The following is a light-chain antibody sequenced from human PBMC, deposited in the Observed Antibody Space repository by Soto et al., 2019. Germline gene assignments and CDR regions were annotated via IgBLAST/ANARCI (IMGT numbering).Light chain of an antibody. CDR3: QQYVSWT. Sequence: EIVLTQSPGTLSVSPGERATLSCRGSPTVGSNHLAWYQQKPGQAPSLLIYGTSSRATGIPDRFSGSGSGTDFTLTTTRLEPEDSAIYSCQQYVSWTFGLGTKVEIK. CDR1: PTVGSNH. CDR2: GTS. V-gene: IGKV3-20*01. J-gene: IGKJ1*01.